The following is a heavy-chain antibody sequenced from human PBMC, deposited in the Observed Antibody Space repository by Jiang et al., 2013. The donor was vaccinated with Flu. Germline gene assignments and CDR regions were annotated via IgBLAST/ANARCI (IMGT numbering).Heavy chain of an antibody. Sequence: GPGLVKPSETLSLTCTVSGGSISSYYWSWIRQPPGKGLEWIGYIYYSGSTNYNPSLKSRVTISVDTSKNQFSLKLSSVTAADTAVYYCARLRVDYYYDSSWAFDIWGQGTMVTVSS. CDR3: ARLRVDYYYDSSWAFDI. J-gene: IGHJ3*02. CDR1: GGSISSYY. D-gene: IGHD3-22*01. CDR2: IYYSGST. V-gene: IGHV4-59*01.